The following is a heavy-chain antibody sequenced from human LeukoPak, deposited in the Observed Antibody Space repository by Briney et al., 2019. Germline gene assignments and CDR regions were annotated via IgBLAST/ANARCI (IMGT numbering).Heavy chain of an antibody. CDR1: GDSISSGNFY. V-gene: IGHV4-39*07. CDR3: VRENAFDV. CDR2: IDSTGRT. J-gene: IGHJ3*01. Sequence: SETLSLTCTVSGDSISSGNFYWGWVRQSPGKGLEWIGHIDSTGRTNYDPALNNRVTVSLDTSKNQFSLRLNSVTAADTAIYYCVRENAFDVWGQGTLVTVSS.